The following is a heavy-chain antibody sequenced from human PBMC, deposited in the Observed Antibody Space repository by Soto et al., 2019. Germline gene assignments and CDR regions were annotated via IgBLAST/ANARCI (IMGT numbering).Heavy chain of an antibody. D-gene: IGHD4-4*01. V-gene: IGHV1-69*13. Sequence: SVKVSCKASGGTFSSYAISWVRQAPGQGLEWMGGIIPIFGTANYAQKFQGRVTITADESTSTAYMELSSLTSEATSVYYCARDAYYSNLGYWGQGTLVTVSS. CDR2: IIPIFGTA. CDR1: GGTFSSYA. J-gene: IGHJ4*02. CDR3: ARDAYYSNLGY.